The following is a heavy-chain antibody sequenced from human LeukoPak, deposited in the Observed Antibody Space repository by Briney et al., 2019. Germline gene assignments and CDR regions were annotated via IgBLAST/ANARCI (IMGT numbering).Heavy chain of an antibody. CDR3: ARYFAAEAFDI. Sequence: ASVKVSCKASGYTLTSYYMHWVRQAPGQGLEWMGIINPSGGSTSYAQKFQGRVTMTRDTSTSTVYMELSSLRSDDTAVYYCARYFAAEAFDIWGQGTMVTVSS. CDR2: INPSGGST. CDR1: GYTLTSYY. D-gene: IGHD3-9*01. V-gene: IGHV1-46*01. J-gene: IGHJ3*02.